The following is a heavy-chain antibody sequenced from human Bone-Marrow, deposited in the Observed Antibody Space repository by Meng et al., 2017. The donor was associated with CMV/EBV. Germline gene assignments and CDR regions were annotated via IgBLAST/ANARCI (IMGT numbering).Heavy chain of an antibody. CDR2: ISAYNGNT. CDR3: AMGPRDFWSGYYWDYFDY. D-gene: IGHD3-3*01. J-gene: IGHJ4*02. Sequence: ASVKVSCKASGYTFTSYGISWVRQAPGQGLEWMGWISAYNGNTNYAQKLQGRVTMTTDTSTSTAYMELRSLRSDDTAVYYCAMGPRDFWSGYYWDYFDYWGQGTLVTVSS. CDR1: GYTFTSYG. V-gene: IGHV1-18*01.